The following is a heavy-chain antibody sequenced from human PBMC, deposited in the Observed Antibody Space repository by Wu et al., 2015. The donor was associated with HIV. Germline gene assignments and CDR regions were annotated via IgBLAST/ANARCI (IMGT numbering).Heavy chain of an antibody. J-gene: IGHJ4*02. CDR2: LMPRSGIS. V-gene: IGHV1-69*15. CDR3: ARDRRVGAILRTHPYFDY. CDR1: GGSFRDYC. Sequence: QVQLVQSGAEVKNPGSSVKVSCKASGGSFRDYCITWVRQAPGQGLEWMGRLMPRSGISNYAQKFQGRLTITADGDTNTAYMELSSLRSDDTAVYYCARDRRVGAILRTHPYFDYWGQGTLVTVSS. D-gene: IGHD1-26*01.